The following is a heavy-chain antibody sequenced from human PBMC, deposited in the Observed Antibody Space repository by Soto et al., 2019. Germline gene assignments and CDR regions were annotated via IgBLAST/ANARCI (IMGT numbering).Heavy chain of an antibody. CDR2: IYHSGST. CDR3: ASPNCSSTSCYLDAFDI. D-gene: IGHD2-2*01. CDR1: GGSISSGGYY. J-gene: IGHJ3*02. V-gene: IGHV4-39*07. Sequence: SETLSLTCTVSGGSISSGGYYWSWIRQHPGKGLEWIGEIYHSGSTNYNPSLKSRVTISVDRSKNQFSLKLSSVTAADTAVYYCASPNCSSTSCYLDAFDIWGQGTMVTVSS.